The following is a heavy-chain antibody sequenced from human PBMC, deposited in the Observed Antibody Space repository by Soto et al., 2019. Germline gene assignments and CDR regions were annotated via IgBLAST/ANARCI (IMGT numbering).Heavy chain of an antibody. J-gene: IGHJ4*02. Sequence: QVQLVQSGAEVKKPGSSVKVSCKASGGTFSSYAISWVRQAPGQGLEGMGGIIPIFGTANYAQKFQGRVTITADESTSTAYMELRSLRSEDTAVYYCGSSHRRWDGPIDYWGQGTLVTVSS. CDR3: GSSHRRWDGPIDY. D-gene: IGHD1-26*01. CDR1: GGTFSSYA. CDR2: IIPIFGTA. V-gene: IGHV1-69*01.